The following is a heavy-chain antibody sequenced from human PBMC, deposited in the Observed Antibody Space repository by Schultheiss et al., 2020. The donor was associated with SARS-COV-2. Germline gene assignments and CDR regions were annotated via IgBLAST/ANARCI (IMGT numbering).Heavy chain of an antibody. D-gene: IGHD2-2*01. CDR2: IYYSGST. Sequence: SETLSLTCTVSGGSMGPFYWSWIRQPPGKGLEWIGYIYYSGSTNYNPSLKSRVTISVDTSKNQFSLKLSSVTAADTAVYYCARYAGDIWGQGTMVTVSS. CDR1: GGSMGPFY. CDR3: ARYAGDI. J-gene: IGHJ3*02. V-gene: IGHV4-59*12.